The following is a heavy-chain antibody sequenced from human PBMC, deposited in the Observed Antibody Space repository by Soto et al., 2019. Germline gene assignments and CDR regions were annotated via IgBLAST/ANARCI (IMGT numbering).Heavy chain of an antibody. V-gene: IGHV4-30-4*01. CDR1: GGSISSGDYY. CDR3: ARVQIQLWLGLDY. J-gene: IGHJ4*02. Sequence: SETLSLTCTVSGGSISSGDYYWSWIRQPPGKGLEWIGYIYYSGSTYYNPSLKSRVTISVDTSKNQFSLKLSSVTAADTAVYYCARVQIQLWLGLDYWGQGTLVTVSS. CDR2: IYYSGST. D-gene: IGHD5-18*01.